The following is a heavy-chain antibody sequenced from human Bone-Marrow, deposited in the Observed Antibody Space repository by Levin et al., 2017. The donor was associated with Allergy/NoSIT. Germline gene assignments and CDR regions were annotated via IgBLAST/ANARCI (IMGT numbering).Heavy chain of an antibody. CDR3: ASLGYRDGYNRDAFDM. CDR2: IYSSGST. Sequence: GSLRLSCTVSGDSISSYYWTWIRQSAGKGLEWIGRIYSSGSTNYNASLKSRLTMSIDTSKNQFYLSLSSVTAADTAVYYCASLGYRDGYNRDAFDMWGQGTMVTVSS. CDR1: GDSISSYY. D-gene: IGHD5-24*01. V-gene: IGHV4-4*07. J-gene: IGHJ3*02.